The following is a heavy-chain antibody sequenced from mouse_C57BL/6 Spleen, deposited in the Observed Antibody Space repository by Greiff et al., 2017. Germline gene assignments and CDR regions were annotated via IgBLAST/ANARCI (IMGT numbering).Heavy chain of an antibody. J-gene: IGHJ4*01. CDR2: INPNNGGT. D-gene: IGHD1-1*01. CDR1: GYTFTDYN. CDR3: ARFTTVVATRAYAMDY. V-gene: IGHV1-18*01. Sequence: VQLQQSGPELVKPGASVKIPCKASGYTFTDYNMDWVKQSHGKSLEWIGDINPNNGGTIYNQKFKGKATLTVDKSSSTAYMELRSLTSEDTAVYYCARFTTVVATRAYAMDYWGQGTSVTVSS.